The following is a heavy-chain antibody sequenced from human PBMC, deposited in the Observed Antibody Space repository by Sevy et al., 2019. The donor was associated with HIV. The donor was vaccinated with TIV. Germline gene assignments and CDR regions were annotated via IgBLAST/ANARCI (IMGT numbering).Heavy chain of an antibody. V-gene: IGHV3-74*01. J-gene: IGHJ6*02. D-gene: IGHD3-10*01. CDR3: ARDMRTIDYYYGMDV. CDR1: GFTFSSYW. CDR2: INSDGSSK. Sequence: GGSLRLSCAASGFTFSSYWMHWVRQAPGKGLVWVSRINSDGSSKSYADSVKGRFTISGDNAKNTLYRQMNSRRAEDTAVYYCARDMRTIDYYYGMDVWGQGTTVTVSS.